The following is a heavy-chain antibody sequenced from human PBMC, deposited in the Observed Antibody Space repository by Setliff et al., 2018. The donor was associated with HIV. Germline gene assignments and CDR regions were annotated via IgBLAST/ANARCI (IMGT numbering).Heavy chain of an antibody. J-gene: IGHJ4*02. CDR2: IHYSGSS. D-gene: IGHD6-13*01. CDR3: ARPGIGDSSSWYYFDY. CDR1: GGSITGHY. Sequence: LSLTCTVSGGSITGHYWSWIRQPPGKGLEWIGYIHYSGSSNYNPSLKSRVSISLDTSKNQFSLKLTSVTAADTAVYYCARPGIGDSSSWYYFDYWGQGTLVTVSS. V-gene: IGHV4-59*08.